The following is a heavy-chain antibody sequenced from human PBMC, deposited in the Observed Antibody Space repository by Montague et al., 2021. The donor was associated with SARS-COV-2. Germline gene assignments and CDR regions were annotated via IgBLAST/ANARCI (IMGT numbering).Heavy chain of an antibody. V-gene: IGHV4-34*01. J-gene: IGHJ5*02. CDR2: ISHSGST. CDR3: ARGYHYVRGRYRYLKWFDP. Sequence: SETLSLTCAVYGGSFSGYYWSWIRQPPGKGLEWIGEISHSGSTNHNPSLKSRVTISVDTSKNQFSLKLSSVTAADTAVYYCARGYHYVRGRYRYLKWFDPWGQGAMVTVSS. CDR1: GGSFSGYY. D-gene: IGHD3-16*02.